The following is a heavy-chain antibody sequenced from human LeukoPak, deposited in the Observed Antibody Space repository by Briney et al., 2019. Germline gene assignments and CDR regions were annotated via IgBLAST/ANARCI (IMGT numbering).Heavy chain of an antibody. V-gene: IGHV3-11*01. CDR3: ARRRDSGSLQHFDY. J-gene: IGHJ4*02. Sequence: GGSLRLSCAASGFTFSDYYMSWIRQAPGKGLEWVSYISSSGTTIYYADSVKGRFTISRDNAKYSLYLQMNSLRAEDTAVYYCARRRDSGSLQHFDYWGQGTLVTVSS. D-gene: IGHD1-26*01. CDR1: GFTFSDYY. CDR2: ISSSGTTI.